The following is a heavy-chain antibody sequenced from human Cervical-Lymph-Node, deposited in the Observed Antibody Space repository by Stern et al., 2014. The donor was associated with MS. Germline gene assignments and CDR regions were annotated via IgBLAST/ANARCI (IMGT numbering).Heavy chain of an antibody. D-gene: IGHD1-14*01. V-gene: IGHV1-2*02. Sequence: QVQLGQSGAEVKIPGASVRVSCKASGYTFTDSYIHWVRQAPGQGLAWMGWINPYNGGTNSAQKFQGRVTMTTDTSSSTAYLELSRLTSDDTAVYYCASDDGIRRLDHWGQGTQVIVSS. J-gene: IGHJ4*02. CDR1: GYTFTDSY. CDR3: ASDDGIRRLDH. CDR2: INPYNGGT.